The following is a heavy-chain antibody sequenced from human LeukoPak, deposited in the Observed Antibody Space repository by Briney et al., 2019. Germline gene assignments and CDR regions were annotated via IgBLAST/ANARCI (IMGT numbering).Heavy chain of an antibody. CDR1: GFTFSSYP. J-gene: IGHJ4*02. Sequence: GGSLRLSCAASGFTFSSYPMSWVRQAPGKGLQWVSAICNGGGSAYYADSVKGRFTISRDNSKSTLYLQMNSLRAEDTAVYYCARDHSDELDYWGQGTLVTVSS. CDR2: ICNGGGSA. V-gene: IGHV3-23*01. D-gene: IGHD1-26*01. CDR3: ARDHSDELDY.